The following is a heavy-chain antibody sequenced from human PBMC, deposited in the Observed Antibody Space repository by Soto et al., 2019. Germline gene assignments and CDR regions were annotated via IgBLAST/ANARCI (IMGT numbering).Heavy chain of an antibody. D-gene: IGHD2-15*01. V-gene: IGHV1-46*01. CDR2: INPSGGYR. CDR1: GYTFSSYY. CDR3: SGGAVRYCSGGSCPGGY. Sequence: QVQLVQSGAEVKKPGASVKVSCKASGYTFSSYYMHWVRQAPGQGLEWMGLINPSGGYRTYAQKFQGRVTMTSDTSTTTGYMELSSLRFEDTAVYYCSGGAVRYCSGGSCPGGYWGQGTLVTVSS. J-gene: IGHJ4*02.